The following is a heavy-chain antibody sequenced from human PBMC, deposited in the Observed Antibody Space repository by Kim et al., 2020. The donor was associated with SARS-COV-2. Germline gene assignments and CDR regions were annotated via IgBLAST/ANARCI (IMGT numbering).Heavy chain of an antibody. CDR2: INHSGST. CDR1: GGSFSGYY. J-gene: IGHJ4*02. CDR3: ARGPPYDSSGW. Sequence: SETLSLTCAVYGGSFSGYYWSWIRQPPGKGLEWIGEINHSGSTNYNPSLKSRVTISVDTSKNQFSLKLSSVTAADTAVYYCARGPPYDSSGWWGQGTLVTVSS. D-gene: IGHD3-22*01. V-gene: IGHV4-34*01.